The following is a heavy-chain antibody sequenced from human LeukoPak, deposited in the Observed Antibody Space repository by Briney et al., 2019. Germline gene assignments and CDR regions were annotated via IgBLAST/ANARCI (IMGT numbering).Heavy chain of an antibody. V-gene: IGHV3-43D*03. CDR1: GFTFDDYA. CDR3: AREMATIYDY. D-gene: IGHD5-24*01. J-gene: IGHJ4*02. Sequence: GGSLRLSCAASGFTFDDYAMHWVRQAPGKGLEWVSLISWDGDNTYYADSVKGRFTISRDNSKNTLYLQMNSLRAEDTAMYYCAREMATIYDYWGQGTLVTVSS. CDR2: ISWDGDNT.